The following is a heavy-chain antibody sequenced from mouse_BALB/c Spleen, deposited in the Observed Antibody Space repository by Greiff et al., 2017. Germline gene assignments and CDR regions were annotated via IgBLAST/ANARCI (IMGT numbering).Heavy chain of an antibody. CDR1: GYSFTSYY. D-gene: IGHD2-2*01. Sequence: QVQLQQSGPELVKPGASVKISCKASGYSFTSYYIHWVKQRPGQGLEWIGWIFPGSGNTKYTEKFKGKATLTADTSSSTAYMQLSSLTSEDSAVYVCAREDGYDVFAYWGQGTLVTVSA. CDR3: AREDGYDVFAY. CDR2: IFPGSGNT. V-gene: IGHV1-66*01. J-gene: IGHJ3*01.